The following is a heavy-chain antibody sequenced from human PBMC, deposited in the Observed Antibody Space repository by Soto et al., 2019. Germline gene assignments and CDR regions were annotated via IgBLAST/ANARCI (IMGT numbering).Heavy chain of an antibody. V-gene: IGHV3-30-3*01. CDR1: GFTFSSYA. CDR3: ARGMYYDFWSGSSNYYGMDV. Sequence: GGSLRLSCAASGFTFSSYAMHWVRQAPGKGLEWVAVISYDGSNKYYADSVKGRFTISRDNSKNTLYLQMNSLRAEDTAVYYCARGMYYDFWSGSSNYYGMDVWRHGTTVTVSS. CDR2: ISYDGSNK. D-gene: IGHD3-3*01. J-gene: IGHJ6*02.